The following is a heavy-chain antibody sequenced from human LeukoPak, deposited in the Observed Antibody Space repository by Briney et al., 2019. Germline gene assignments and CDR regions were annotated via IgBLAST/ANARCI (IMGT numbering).Heavy chain of an antibody. CDR3: TTAPASLDY. Sequence: PGGSLRLSCAASGFTFSNAWMSWVRQAPGKGLEWVGRIRSKTNGGTTDYAAPVICRFPISRDDSKNTLYLQMNNLKTEDTAVYYCTTAPASLDYWGQGTLVTVSS. CDR2: IRSKTNGGTT. CDR1: GFTFSNAW. V-gene: IGHV3-15*01. J-gene: IGHJ4*02.